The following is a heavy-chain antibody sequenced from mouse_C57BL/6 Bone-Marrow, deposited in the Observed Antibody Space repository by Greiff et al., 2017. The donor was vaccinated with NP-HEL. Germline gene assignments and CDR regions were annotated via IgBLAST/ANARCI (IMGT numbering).Heavy chain of an antibody. D-gene: IGHD1-1*01. Sequence: EVKLVESRGDLVKPGGSLKLSCAASGFTFSSYGMSWVRQTPDKRLEWVATISSGGSYTYYPDRVKGRFTISRDNAKNTLYLQMSSLTSEDTAMYYCARPPFYGSSPFAYWGQGTLVTVSA. CDR2: ISSGGSYT. CDR3: ARPPFYGSSPFAY. V-gene: IGHV5-6*01. CDR1: GFTFSSYG. J-gene: IGHJ3*01.